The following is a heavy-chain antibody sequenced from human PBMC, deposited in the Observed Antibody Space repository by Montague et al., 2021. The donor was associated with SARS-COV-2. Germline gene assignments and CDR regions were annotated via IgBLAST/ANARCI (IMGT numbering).Heavy chain of an antibody. CDR2: IYYSGRT. J-gene: IGHJ4*02. V-gene: IGHV4-59*01. CDR1: GGSISSYY. D-gene: IGHD3-22*01. CDR3: ARGGGSGYRYYFDY. Sequence: SETLSLTCTVSGGSISSYYWNWIRQPPGKGLEWIGYIYYSGRTNYNPSLKSRVTISVDTSKNQFSLKPSSVTAADTAVYYRARGGGSGYRYYFDYWGQGSLVTVSS.